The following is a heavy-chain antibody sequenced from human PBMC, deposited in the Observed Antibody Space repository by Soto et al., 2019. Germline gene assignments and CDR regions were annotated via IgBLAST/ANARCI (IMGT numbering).Heavy chain of an antibody. CDR1: GFTFSSYG. D-gene: IGHD3-10*01. CDR2: IWYDGSNK. Sequence: GGSLRLSCAASGFTFSSYGMHWVRQAPGKGLEWVAVIWYDGSNKYYADSVKGRFTISRDNSKNTLYLQMNSLRAEDTAVYYCARSLTVWFGELSRGYYYYGMDVWGQGTTVTVSS. J-gene: IGHJ6*02. V-gene: IGHV3-33*01. CDR3: ARSLTVWFGELSRGYYYYGMDV.